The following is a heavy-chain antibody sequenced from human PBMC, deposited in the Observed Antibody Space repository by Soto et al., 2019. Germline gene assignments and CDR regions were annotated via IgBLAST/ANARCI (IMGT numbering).Heavy chain of an antibody. Sequence: GGSLRLSCAASGFTFSSYGMHWVRQAPGKGLEWVAVISYDGSNKYYADSVKGRFTISRDNSKNTLYLQMNSLRAEDTAVYYCAKGVPKTQYYYYYYGMDVWGQGTTVTVSS. CDR1: GFTFSSYG. J-gene: IGHJ6*02. CDR3: AKGVPKTQYYYYYYGMDV. CDR2: ISYDGSNK. V-gene: IGHV3-30*18.